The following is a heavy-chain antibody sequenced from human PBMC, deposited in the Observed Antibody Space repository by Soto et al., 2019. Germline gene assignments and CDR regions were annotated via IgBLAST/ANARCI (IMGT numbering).Heavy chain of an antibody. CDR1: GYYFPSYW. V-gene: IGHV5-51*01. CDR2: FYPGDSDT. D-gene: IGHD3-10*01. Sequence: GESLKISCKGSGYYFPSYWIGWVRQMPGKGLERMGIFYPGDSDTRYSPSFQGQVTISADRSISTAYLQWSSLKHSDTAMYYCARQGNGAEGFDYLGQGTLVTVSS. CDR3: ARQGNGAEGFDY. J-gene: IGHJ4*02.